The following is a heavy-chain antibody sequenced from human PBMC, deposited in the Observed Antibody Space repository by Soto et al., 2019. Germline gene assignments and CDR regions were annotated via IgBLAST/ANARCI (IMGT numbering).Heavy chain of an antibody. CDR1: GFTFSSYA. V-gene: IGHV3-23*01. CDR3: AKDRESRYSSGWYYFDY. D-gene: IGHD6-19*01. Sequence: EVQLLESGGGLVQPGGSLRLSCAASGFTFSSYAMSWVRQAPGKGLEWVSAISGSGGSTYYADSVKGRFTISRDNSKNTLYLQMNSLRAEDTAVYYCAKDRESRYSSGWYYFDYWSQGTLVTVSS. CDR2: ISGSGGST. J-gene: IGHJ4*02.